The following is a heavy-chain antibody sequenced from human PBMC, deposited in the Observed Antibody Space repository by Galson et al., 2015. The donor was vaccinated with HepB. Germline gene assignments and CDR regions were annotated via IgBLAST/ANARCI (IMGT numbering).Heavy chain of an antibody. CDR2: ISAYNGNT. J-gene: IGHJ6*02. D-gene: IGHD6-13*01. V-gene: IGHV1-18*01. CDR1: GYTFTSYG. Sequence: SVKVSCKASGYTFTSYGISWVRQAPGQGLEWMGWISAYNGNTNYAQKLQGRVTMTTDTSTSTAYMELRSLRSDDTAVYYCARGPYSSSFGGPSRWGTYYYYGIDVWGQGTTVTVSS. CDR3: ARGPYSSSFGGPSRWGTYYYYGIDV.